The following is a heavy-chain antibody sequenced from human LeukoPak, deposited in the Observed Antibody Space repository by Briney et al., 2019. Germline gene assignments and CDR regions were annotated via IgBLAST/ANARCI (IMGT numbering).Heavy chain of an antibody. CDR1: GITFSSYS. D-gene: IGHD3-16*01. CDR3: ARGGGEFDI. Sequence: GGSLRLSCGASGITFSSYSMNRVRQAPGKGLEWVSYISSSSSTIYYADSVKGRFTISRDNAKNSLYLQMNSLRAEDTAVYYCARGGGEFDIWGQGTMVTVSS. CDR2: ISSSSSTI. V-gene: IGHV3-48*01. J-gene: IGHJ3*02.